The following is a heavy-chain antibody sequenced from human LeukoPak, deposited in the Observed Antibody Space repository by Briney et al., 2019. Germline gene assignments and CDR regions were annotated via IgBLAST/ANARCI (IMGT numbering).Heavy chain of an antibody. Sequence: PGGSLRLSCAASGFTFDDYAMHWVRQAPGKGLEWVSLISWDGGSTYYADSVKGRFTISRDNAKNSLYLQMNSLRAEDTAVYYCARDFSNDRYSSSWNFWGQGTLVTVSS. CDR1: GFTFDDYA. J-gene: IGHJ4*02. D-gene: IGHD6-13*01. CDR3: ARDFSNDRYSSSWNF. V-gene: IGHV3-43D*03. CDR2: ISWDGGST.